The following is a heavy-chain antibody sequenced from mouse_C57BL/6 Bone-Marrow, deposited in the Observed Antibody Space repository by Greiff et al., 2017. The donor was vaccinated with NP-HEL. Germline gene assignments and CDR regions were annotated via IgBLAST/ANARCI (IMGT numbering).Heavy chain of an antibody. CDR3: ARYYYGSSLAMDY. Sequence: VQLQQPGAELVMPGASVKLSCKASGYTFTSYWMHWVKQRPGQGLEWIGEIDPSDSYTNYNQKFKGKSTLTVDKSSSTAYMQLSSLTSEDSAVYYCARYYYGSSLAMDYWGQGTSVTVSS. V-gene: IGHV1-69*01. CDR2: IDPSDSYT. J-gene: IGHJ4*01. CDR1: GYTFTSYW. D-gene: IGHD1-1*01.